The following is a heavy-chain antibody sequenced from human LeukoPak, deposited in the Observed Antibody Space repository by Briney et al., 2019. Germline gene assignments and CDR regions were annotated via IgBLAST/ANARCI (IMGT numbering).Heavy chain of an antibody. CDR1: GYTFTSYG. CDR3: ARANNLNYDFSSGYYY. J-gene: IGHJ4*02. Sequence: GASVKVSCKASGYTFTSYGISWVRQAPGQGLEWMGWISAYNGNTNYAQKLQGRVTMTTDTSTSTAYMELRSLRSGDTAVYYCARANNLNYDFSSGYYYWGQGTLVTVSS. D-gene: IGHD3-3*01. V-gene: IGHV1-18*01. CDR2: ISAYNGNT.